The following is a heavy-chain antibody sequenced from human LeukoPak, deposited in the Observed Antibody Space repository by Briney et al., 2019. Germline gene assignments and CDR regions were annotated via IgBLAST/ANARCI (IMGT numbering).Heavy chain of an antibody. J-gene: IGHJ4*02. CDR2: INQDVSKK. V-gene: IGHV3-7*01. D-gene: IGHD3-3*02. CDR1: GFTFSSYW. Sequence: GVSLRLSCAASGFTFSSYWMTWVRQSPGKGLEWVASINQDVSKKFYVDSVKGRFTISRDNAKSSLYLQMNSLRVEDTAVYYCARDKGIEDYWGQGTLVTVSS. CDR3: ARDKGIEDY.